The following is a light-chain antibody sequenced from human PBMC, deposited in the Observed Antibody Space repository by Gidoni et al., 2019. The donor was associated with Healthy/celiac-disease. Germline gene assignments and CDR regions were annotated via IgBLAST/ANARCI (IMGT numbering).Light chain of an antibody. Sequence: IQLTQSPSSLSASVGDRITITCRASQGISSYLAWYQQKPGKATKLLIYAASTLQSGVPSRFSGSASGTDFTLTISSLQPEDFATYYCQQLNSYPALTFGGGTKVEIK. CDR3: QQLNSYPALT. V-gene: IGKV1-9*01. J-gene: IGKJ4*01. CDR2: AAS. CDR1: QGISSY.